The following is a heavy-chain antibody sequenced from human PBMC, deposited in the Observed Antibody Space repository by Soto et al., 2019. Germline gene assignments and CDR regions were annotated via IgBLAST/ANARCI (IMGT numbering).Heavy chain of an antibody. CDR3: ARGVGFRGHFDL. CDR2: VWYDGNIQ. D-gene: IGHD3-10*01. V-gene: IGHV3-33*01. CDR1: GFTFNTYG. J-gene: IGHJ2*01. Sequence: VQLGESGGGVVQPGRSLRLSCVASGFTFNTYGMNWVRQAPGKGLEWVAVVWYDGNIQYYADSVKGRFTISRDNAKNTLYLQMNSLRVEDTAVYYCARGVGFRGHFDLWGRGTLVTVSS.